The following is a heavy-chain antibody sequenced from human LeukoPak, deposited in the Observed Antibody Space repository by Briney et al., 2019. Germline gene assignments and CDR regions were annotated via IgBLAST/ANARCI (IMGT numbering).Heavy chain of an antibody. V-gene: IGHV3-23*01. CDR3: AKADSGSYLGYFDY. CDR2: ISGSAGST. Sequence: GGSLRLSCAASEFTFSNYAMSWVRQAPGKGLEWASAISGSAGSTYYADSVKGRFTISRDNSKNTLYLQMNSLRAEDTAVYYCAKADSGSYLGYFDYWGQGTLVTVSS. J-gene: IGHJ4*02. CDR1: EFTFSNYA. D-gene: IGHD1-26*01.